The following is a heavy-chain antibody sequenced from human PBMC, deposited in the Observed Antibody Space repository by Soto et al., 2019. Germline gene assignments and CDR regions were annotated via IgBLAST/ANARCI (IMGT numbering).Heavy chain of an antibody. Sequence: GGSLRLSCTASGFTFGDYAMSWFRQAPGKGLEWVGFIRSKAYGGTTEYAASVKGRFTISRDDSKSIAYLQMNSLKTEDTAVYYCTRDRRRGSGGYYYYYGMDVWGQGTTVTVSS. D-gene: IGHD3-10*01. V-gene: IGHV3-49*03. J-gene: IGHJ6*02. CDR1: GFTFGDYA. CDR2: IRSKAYGGTT. CDR3: TRDRRRGSGGYYYYYGMDV.